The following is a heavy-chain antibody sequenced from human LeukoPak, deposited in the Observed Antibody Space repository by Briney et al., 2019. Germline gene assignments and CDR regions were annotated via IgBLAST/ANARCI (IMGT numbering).Heavy chain of an antibody. CDR1: GYTFTSYD. Sequence: SVKVSCKASGYTFTSYDISWVRQAPGQGLEWMGRIIPILGIANYAQKFQGRVTITADKSTSTAYMELSSLRSEDTAVYYCARTLIAAAGTSYFDYWGQGTLVTVSS. D-gene: IGHD6-13*01. CDR2: IIPILGIA. V-gene: IGHV1-69*04. CDR3: ARTLIAAAGTSYFDY. J-gene: IGHJ4*02.